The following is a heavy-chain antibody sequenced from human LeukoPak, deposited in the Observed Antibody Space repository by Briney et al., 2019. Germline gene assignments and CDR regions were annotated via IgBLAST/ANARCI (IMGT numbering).Heavy chain of an antibody. CDR1: GYTFPSYF. J-gene: IGHJ5*02. CDR2: IIPIFGTA. V-gene: IGHV1-69*13. CDR3: ARSSSSSSWFDP. D-gene: IGHD6-6*01. Sequence: ASVKVSCKASGYTFPSYFMHWVRQAPGQGLEWMGGIIPIFGTANYAQKFQGRVTITADESTSTAYMELSSLRSEDTAVYYCARSSSSSSWFDPWGQGTLVTVSS.